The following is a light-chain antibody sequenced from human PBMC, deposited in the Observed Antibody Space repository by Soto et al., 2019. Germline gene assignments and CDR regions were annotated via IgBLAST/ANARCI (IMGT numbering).Light chain of an antibody. J-gene: IGLJ2*01. V-gene: IGLV1-40*01. CDR3: QSYDSSLSGLV. CDR2: GNN. CDR1: SSNIGANYD. Sequence: QSVLTQPPSVSGAPGQRATVPCTGSSSNIGANYDVHRYQHLPGTAPKLLISGNNNRPSGVPDRFSGSKSGTSASLAITGLQAEDEADYYCQSYDSSLSGLVFGGGTQLTVL.